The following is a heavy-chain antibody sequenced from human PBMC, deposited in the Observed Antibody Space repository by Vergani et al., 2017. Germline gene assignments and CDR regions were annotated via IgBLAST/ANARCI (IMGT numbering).Heavy chain of an antibody. Sequence: VQLVESGGGVVQPGRSLRLSCAASGFTFSSYAMHWVRQAPGKGLEWVAVIYSGGSTYYADSVKGRFTISRDNSKNTLYLQMNSLRAEDTAVYYCARDTGTTSDAFDIWGQGTMVTVSS. V-gene: IGHV3-66*01. D-gene: IGHD1-14*01. CDR2: IYSGGST. CDR1: GFTFSSYA. J-gene: IGHJ3*02. CDR3: ARDTGTTSDAFDI.